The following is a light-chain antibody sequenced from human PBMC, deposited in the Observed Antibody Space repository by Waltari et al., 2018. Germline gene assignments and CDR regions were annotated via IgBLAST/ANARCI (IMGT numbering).Light chain of an antibody. V-gene: IGKV3-20*01. CDR1: QSVSRT. J-gene: IGKJ1*01. Sequence: EVVLTQSPGTLSLSPGERATLSCRASQSVSRTLAWYQQTPGQAPRLLIYDASSRATGIPDRFSGSGSGTDSSLTISRLEPEDFAVYYCQKYGSLPATFGQGTKVEIK. CDR2: DAS. CDR3: QKYGSLPAT.